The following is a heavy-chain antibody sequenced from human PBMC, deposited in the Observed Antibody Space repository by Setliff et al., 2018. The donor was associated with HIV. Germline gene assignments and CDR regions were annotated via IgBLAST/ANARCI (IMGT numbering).Heavy chain of an antibody. V-gene: IGHV1-8*01. CDR1: GHTFTNVD. CDR3: ARGKGVGGVVITGGLDV. Sequence: SSVKVSCKASGHTFTNVDIHWLRRATGQGLEWMGWMNPNTGVSGYALKFQARVTMTRDTSISTAYMELSSLTSEDTAVYYCARGKGVGGVVITGGLDVWGKGTTVTVSS. CDR2: MNPNTGVS. J-gene: IGHJ6*04. D-gene: IGHD3-10*01.